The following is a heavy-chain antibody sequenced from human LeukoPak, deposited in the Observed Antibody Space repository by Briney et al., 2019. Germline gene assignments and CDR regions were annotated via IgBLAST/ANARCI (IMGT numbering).Heavy chain of an antibody. J-gene: IGHJ6*03. CDR1: GGSISSGDYY. CDR3: AGATIYYYMDV. V-gene: IGHV4-30-4*08. Sequence: SETLSLTCTVSGGSISSGDYYWSWIRQPPWKGLEWIGYIYYSGSTYYNPSLKSRVTISVDTSKNQFSLKLSSVTAADTAVYYCAGATIYYYMDVWGKGTTVTVSS. CDR2: IYYSGST. D-gene: IGHD3-3*01.